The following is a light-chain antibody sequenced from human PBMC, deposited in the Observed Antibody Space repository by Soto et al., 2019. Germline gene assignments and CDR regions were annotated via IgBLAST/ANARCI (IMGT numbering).Light chain of an antibody. CDR1: QNIRSR. CDR2: DAS. CDR3: QQANSFPYT. V-gene: IGKV1-5*01. Sequence: QMCQSRSTLSPSVGDRVTSTRRASQNIRSRLAWFQQKPGKAPKLLIYDASSLESGVPSRFSGSGSGTDFTLTISSLQPEDFATYYCQQANSFPYTFGEGTKVDIK. J-gene: IGKJ4*01.